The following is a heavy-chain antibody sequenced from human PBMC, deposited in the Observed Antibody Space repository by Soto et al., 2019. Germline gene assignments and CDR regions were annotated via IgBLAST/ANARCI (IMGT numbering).Heavy chain of an antibody. J-gene: IGHJ3*02. Sequence: QVQLQESGPGLVKPSQTLSLTCTVSGGSISSGDYYWSWIRQPPGKGLEWIGYIYYSGSTYYNPSLKSRVTLSVDTSKNQFSLKLSSVTAADTAVYYCARGLRLGELSPHDAFDIWGQGTMVTVSS. V-gene: IGHV4-30-4*01. CDR1: GGSISSGDYY. CDR3: ARGLRLGELSPHDAFDI. CDR2: IYYSGST. D-gene: IGHD3-16*02.